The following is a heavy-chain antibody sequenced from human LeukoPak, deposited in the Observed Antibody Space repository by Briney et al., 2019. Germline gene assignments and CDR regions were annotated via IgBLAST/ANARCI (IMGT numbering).Heavy chain of an antibody. CDR2: ISSSSSYI. CDR3: ARETTVTTVREYYYYYYMDV. CDR1: GFTVSSNY. J-gene: IGHJ6*03. V-gene: IGHV3-21*01. D-gene: IGHD4-11*01. Sequence: GGSLRLSCAASGFTVSSNYMSWVRQAPGKGLEWVSSISSSSSYIYYADSVKGRFTISRDNAKNSLYLQMNSLRAEDTAVYYCARETTVTTVREYYYYYYMDVWGKGTTVTISS.